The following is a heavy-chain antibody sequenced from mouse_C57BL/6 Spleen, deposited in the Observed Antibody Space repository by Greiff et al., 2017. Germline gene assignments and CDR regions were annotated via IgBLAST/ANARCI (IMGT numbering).Heavy chain of an antibody. CDR3: AKQEYLVDY. D-gene: IGHD5-1*01. CDR2: IWGDGSA. Sequence: VMLVESGPGLVAPSQCLTITCTVSGFSFTSYGVSWVRQPPGKGLEWLGVIWGDGSANYHSALISRLSISKYNSKSHVFLKLNSLQTDDTATYYCAKQEYLVDYWGQGTSVTVSS. J-gene: IGHJ4*01. V-gene: IGHV2-3*01. CDR1: GFSFTSYG.